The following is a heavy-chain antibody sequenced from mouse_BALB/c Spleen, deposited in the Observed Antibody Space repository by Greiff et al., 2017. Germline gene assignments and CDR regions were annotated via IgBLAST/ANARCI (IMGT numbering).Heavy chain of an antibody. D-gene: IGHD2-4*01. CDR1: GFTFSSYT. CDR3: TRDVSTMITTDCDY. CDR2: ISSGGSYT. V-gene: IGHV5-6-4*01. J-gene: IGHJ2*01. Sequence: DVMLVESGGGLVKPGGSLKLSCAASGFTFSSYTMSWVRQTPEKRLEWVATISSGGSYTYYPDSVKGRFTISRDNAKNTLYLQMSSLKSEDTAMYYCTRDVSTMITTDCDYWGQGTTLTVSS.